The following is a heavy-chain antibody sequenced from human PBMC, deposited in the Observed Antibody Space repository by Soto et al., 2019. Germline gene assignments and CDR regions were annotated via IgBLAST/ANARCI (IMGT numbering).Heavy chain of an antibody. CDR1: GYTFTTYG. CDR2: ISAYNGNA. Sequence: GASVKVSCKASGYTFTTYGISWVRQAPGRGLEWMGWISAYNGNANYAQKLQGRVTMTTDTSTSTAYMELRSLRSDDTVVYYCARDLGIAVTGTEWVDYWGQGTLVTVSS. V-gene: IGHV1-18*04. J-gene: IGHJ4*02. D-gene: IGHD6-19*01. CDR3: ARDLGIAVTGTEWVDY.